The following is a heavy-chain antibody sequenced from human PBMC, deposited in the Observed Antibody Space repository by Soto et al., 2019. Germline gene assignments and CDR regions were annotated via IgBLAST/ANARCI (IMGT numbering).Heavy chain of an antibody. Sequence: GTSVQVSCKASGYTFTRYGISWVRQAPGQGLEWMGWISAYNGNTNYAQKLQGRVTMTTDTSTSTAYMELRSLRSDDTAVYYCARGYGSGPNSHPYYYGMDVWGQGTTVTVSS. CDR3: ARGYGSGPNSHPYYYGMDV. J-gene: IGHJ6*02. D-gene: IGHD3-10*01. V-gene: IGHV1-18*01. CDR2: ISAYNGNT. CDR1: GYTFTRYG.